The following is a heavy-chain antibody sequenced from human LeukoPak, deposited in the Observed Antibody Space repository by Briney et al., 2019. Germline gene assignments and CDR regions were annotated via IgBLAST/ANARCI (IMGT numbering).Heavy chain of an antibody. V-gene: IGHV3-23*01. CDR3: VKDHLDWGSSFDY. CDR1: GFTFSGYA. CDR2: VSGGGGSV. Sequence: GGSLRLSCAASGFTFSGYAMSWVRQAPGKGLEWVAAVSGGGGSVHYADSVKGRFTISRDDSKNTLFLQMNSLRAEDTAIYYCVKDHLDWGSSFDYWGQGALVTVSS. J-gene: IGHJ4*02. D-gene: IGHD3-9*01.